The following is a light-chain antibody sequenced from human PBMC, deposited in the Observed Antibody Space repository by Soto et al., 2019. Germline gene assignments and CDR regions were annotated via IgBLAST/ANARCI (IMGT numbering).Light chain of an antibody. CDR2: DVS. J-gene: IGLJ2*01. V-gene: IGLV2-14*03. CDR1: RSDIGGNNY. Sequence: QSALTQPASVSGSPGQSITISCTGSRSDIGGNNYVSWYQQHPGKAPKVMIYDVSNRPSRVSNRFSGSKSGHTASLTISGLQAEDEADYYCSSYTTRNTRIFGGGTKVTVL. CDR3: SSYTTRNTRI.